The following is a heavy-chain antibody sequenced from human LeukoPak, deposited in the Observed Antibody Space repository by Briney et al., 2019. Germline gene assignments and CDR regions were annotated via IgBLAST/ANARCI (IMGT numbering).Heavy chain of an antibody. CDR1: GFTLSRNY. Sequence: GGSLRLSCPASGFTLSRNYMSWVRQAPGKGLEWVSVIYSGGTTHYGDSVKGGLTISRDNSKNTLYLQMDSLRVEDTAVYYCARGLMCEFESWGEGALVTVSS. D-gene: IGHD2-8*01. CDR3: ARGLMCEFES. V-gene: IGHV3-66*01. J-gene: IGHJ5*01. CDR2: IYSGGTT.